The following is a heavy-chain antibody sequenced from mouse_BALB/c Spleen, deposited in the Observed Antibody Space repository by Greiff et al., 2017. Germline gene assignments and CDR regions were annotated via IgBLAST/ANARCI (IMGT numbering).Heavy chain of an antibody. CDR1: GFTFSSYY. CDR2: INSNGGST. Sequence: EVKLMESGGGLVKLGGSLKLSCAASGFTFSSYYMSWVRQTPEKRLELVAAINSNGGSTYYPDTVKGRFTISRDNAKNTLYLQMSSLKSEDTALYYCARHRGNYVDYAMDYWGQGTSVTVSS. J-gene: IGHJ4*01. V-gene: IGHV5-6-2*01. CDR3: ARHRGNYVDYAMDY. D-gene: IGHD2-1*01.